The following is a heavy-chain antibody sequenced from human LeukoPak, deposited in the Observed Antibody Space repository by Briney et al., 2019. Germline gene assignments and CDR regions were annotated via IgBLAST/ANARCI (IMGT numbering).Heavy chain of an antibody. CDR3: TRGGTVNPRDY. CDR1: GFTFSNFP. CDR2: ISSNGIST. J-gene: IGHJ4*02. Sequence: GGSLRLSCAASGFTFSNFPMHWVRQAPGKGLEYVSGISSNGISTYYANSVKGRFTISRDNSKNTLYLQMGSLRAEDMAVYYCTRGGTVNPRDYWGQGTLVTVSS. D-gene: IGHD4-17*01. V-gene: IGHV3-64*01.